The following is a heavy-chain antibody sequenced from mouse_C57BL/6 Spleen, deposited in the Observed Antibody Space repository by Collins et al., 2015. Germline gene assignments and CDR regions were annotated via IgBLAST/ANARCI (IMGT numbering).Heavy chain of an antibody. J-gene: IGHJ4*01. CDR2: INPNNGGT. CDR3: ARLGRNYAMDY. D-gene: IGHD4-1*01. Sequence: NWVKQSHGKSLEWIGDINPNNGGTSYNQKFKGKATLTVDKSSSTAYMELRSLTSEDSAVYYCARLGRNYAMDYWGQGTSVTVSS. V-gene: IGHV1-26*01.